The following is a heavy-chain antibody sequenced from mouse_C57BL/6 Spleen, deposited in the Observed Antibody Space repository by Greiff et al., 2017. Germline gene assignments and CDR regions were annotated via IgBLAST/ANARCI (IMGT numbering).Heavy chain of an antibody. CDR1: GFTFSDYY. J-gene: IGHJ4*01. Sequence: EVQVVESGGGLVQPGGSLKLSCAASGFTFSDYYMYWVRQTPEKRLEWVAYISNGGGSTYYPDTVKGRFTISRDNAKNTLYLQMSRLKSEDTAMYYCARRSEDGYFMDYWGQGTSVTVSS. D-gene: IGHD2-3*01. V-gene: IGHV5-12*01. CDR3: ARRSEDGYFMDY. CDR2: ISNGGGST.